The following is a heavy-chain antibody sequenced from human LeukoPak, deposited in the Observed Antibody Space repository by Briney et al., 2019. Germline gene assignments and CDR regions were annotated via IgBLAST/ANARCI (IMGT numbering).Heavy chain of an antibody. D-gene: IGHD3-9*01. J-gene: IGHJ6*02. CDR1: GFTFSSYW. V-gene: IGHV3-74*01. CDR3: ARDLDN. Sequence: GGSLRLSCAASGFTFSSYWMYWVRQAPGKGLVWVSHINSNGITTNYADSVKGRFTISRDNAKNTLYLQMNSLRDEDTAVYYCARDLDNWGQGTTVTVSS. CDR2: INSNGITT.